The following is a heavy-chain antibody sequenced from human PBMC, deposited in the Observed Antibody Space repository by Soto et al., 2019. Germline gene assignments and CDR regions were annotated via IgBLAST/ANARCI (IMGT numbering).Heavy chain of an antibody. V-gene: IGHV1-69*12. J-gene: IGHJ4*02. CDR2: IIPIFGTA. D-gene: IGHD5-18*01. CDR3: ARLLHGYSPVFDY. CDR1: GGTFSSYA. Sequence: QVQLVQSGAEVKKPGSSVKVSCKASGGTFSSYAISWVRQAPGQGLEWMGGIIPIFGTANYAQKFQGRVTITADEATSKAYMELRSMRSEDTAVYYCARLLHGYSPVFDYWGQGTLVTVSS.